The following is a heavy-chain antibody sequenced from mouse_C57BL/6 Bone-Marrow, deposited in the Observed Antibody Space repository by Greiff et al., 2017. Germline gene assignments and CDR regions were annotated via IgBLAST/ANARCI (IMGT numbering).Heavy chain of an antibody. V-gene: IGHV5-12*01. CDR3: ARLIYYGNYVWFAY. D-gene: IGHD2-1*01. CDR1: GFTFSDYY. Sequence: EVQVVESGGGLVQPGGSLQLSCAASGFTFSDYYMYWVRQTPEKRLEWVAYISNGGGSTYYPDTVKGRFTISRDNAKNTLYLQMSRLKSEDTAMYYCARLIYYGNYVWFAYWGQGTLVTVSA. CDR2: ISNGGGST. J-gene: IGHJ3*01.